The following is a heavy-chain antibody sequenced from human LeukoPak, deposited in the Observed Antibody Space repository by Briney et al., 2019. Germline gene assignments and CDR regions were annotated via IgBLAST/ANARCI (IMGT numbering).Heavy chain of an antibody. CDR2: ISTSSTTM. CDR3: ARDNWVDC. J-gene: IGHJ5*01. V-gene: IGHV3-21*04. Sequence: GGSLRLSCVASGFTFSDYHINWVRQAPGKGLEWVSSISTSSTTMYYTDSVKGRFTISRDNAKNSLYLQMNSLKVEDTAIYYCARDNWVDCWGQGTLVTVSS. CDR1: GFTFSDYH.